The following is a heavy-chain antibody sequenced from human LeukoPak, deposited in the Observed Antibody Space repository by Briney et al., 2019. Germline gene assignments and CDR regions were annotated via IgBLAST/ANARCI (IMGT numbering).Heavy chain of an antibody. V-gene: IGHV5-51*01. CDR2: IYPGDSDT. CDR3: ARCQLLQTYNWFDP. J-gene: IGHJ5*02. CDR1: GYSFTSYW. D-gene: IGHD2-2*01. Sequence: GESLKISCKGSGYSFTSYWIGWVRQMPGKGLEWMGIIYPGDSDTRSGPSFQGQVTISADKSISTAYLQWSSLKASDTAMYYCARCQLLQTYNWFDPWGQGTLVTVSS.